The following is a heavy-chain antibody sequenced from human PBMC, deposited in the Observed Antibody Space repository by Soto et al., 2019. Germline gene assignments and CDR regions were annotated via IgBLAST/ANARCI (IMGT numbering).Heavy chain of an antibody. CDR2: IIPILGIA. CDR1: GGTFSSYT. V-gene: IGHV1-69*02. D-gene: IGHD2-21*01. CDR3: AAAPSTGSGSFVVGV. Sequence: ASVKVSCKASGGTFSSYTISWVRQAPGQGLEWMGRIIPILGIANYAQKFQERVTITRDKSTSTAYMELSSLRSEDTAVYYCAAAPSTGSGSFVVGVWGQGTMVTVSS. J-gene: IGHJ3*01.